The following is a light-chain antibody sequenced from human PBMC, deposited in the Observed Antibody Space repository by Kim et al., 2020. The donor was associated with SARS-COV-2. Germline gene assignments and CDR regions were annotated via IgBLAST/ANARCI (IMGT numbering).Light chain of an antibody. Sequence: LSPGDRATLTCRASQSVSRYLAWYQHKPGQTPRLLIYDASNRATGLPARFSGSGSGTDFTLTISSLEPEDFAVYYCQQRGAWPLTFGGGTKVDIK. CDR3: QQRGAWPLT. V-gene: IGKV3-11*01. CDR1: QSVSRY. CDR2: DAS. J-gene: IGKJ4*01.